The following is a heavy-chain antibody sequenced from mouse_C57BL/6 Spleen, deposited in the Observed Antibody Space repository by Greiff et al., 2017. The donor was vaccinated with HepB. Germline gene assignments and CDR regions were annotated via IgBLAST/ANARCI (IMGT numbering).Heavy chain of an antibody. CDR3: AREGEYKSYYYAMDY. CDR1: GYAFSSSW. CDR2: IYPGDGDT. D-gene: IGHD1-3*01. J-gene: IGHJ4*01. V-gene: IGHV1-82*01. Sequence: VQLQQSGPELVKPGASVKISCKASGYAFSSSWMNWVKQRPGKGLEWIGRIYPGDGDTNYNGKFKGKATLTADKSSSTAYMQLSSLTSEDSAVYSCAREGEYKSYYYAMDYWGEGTSVTVSS.